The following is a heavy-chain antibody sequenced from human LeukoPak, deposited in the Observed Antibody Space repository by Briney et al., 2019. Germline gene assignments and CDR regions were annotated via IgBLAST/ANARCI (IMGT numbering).Heavy chain of an antibody. CDR2: TNSDGSSA. CDR1: GFTFSYYW. CDR3: ARAGYYDSSGYLPEYFQH. D-gene: IGHD3-22*01. Sequence: PGGSLRLSCAASGFTFSYYWMHWVRQAPGKGLVWVSRTNSDGSSASYADSVKGRFTISRDNAKNTLYLQMNSLRAEDTAVYYCARAGYYDSSGYLPEYFQHWGQGTLVTVSS. V-gene: IGHV3-74*01. J-gene: IGHJ1*01.